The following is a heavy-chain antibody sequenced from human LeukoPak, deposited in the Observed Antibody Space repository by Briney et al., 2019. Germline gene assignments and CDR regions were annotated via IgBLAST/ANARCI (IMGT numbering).Heavy chain of an antibody. CDR3: ARPYYYDSRIDP. Sequence: SETLPLTCTVSGGSITSGYYYWSWIRQPPGKGLEWIAYMYYSRSTYYNPSLNSRVTMSAATSKNQFSLKLSSVTAADTAVYYCARPYYYDSRIDPWGQGTLVTVSS. J-gene: IGHJ5*02. D-gene: IGHD3-22*01. V-gene: IGHV4-30-4*01. CDR1: GGSITSGYYY. CDR2: MYYSRST.